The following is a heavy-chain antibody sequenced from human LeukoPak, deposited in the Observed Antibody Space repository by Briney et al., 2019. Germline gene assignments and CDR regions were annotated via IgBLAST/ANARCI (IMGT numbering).Heavy chain of an antibody. V-gene: IGHV1-2*02. CDR3: ARVIPYDYVWGSYRPPLFDY. J-gene: IGHJ4*02. Sequence: ASVKVSCKASGYTFTGYYMHWVRQAPGQGLEWMGWINPNSGGTNYAQKFQGRVTMTRDTSISTAYMELSRLGSDDTAVYYCARVIPYDYVWGSYRPPLFDYWGQGTLVTVSS. CDR1: GYTFTGYY. D-gene: IGHD3-16*02. CDR2: INPNSGGT.